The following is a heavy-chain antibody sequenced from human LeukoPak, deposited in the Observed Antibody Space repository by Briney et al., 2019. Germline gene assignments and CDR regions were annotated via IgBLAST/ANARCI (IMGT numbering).Heavy chain of an antibody. CDR2: ISGSGGST. Sequence: GGSLRLSCAASGFTFSSYAMSWVRQAPGKGLEWVSAISGSGGSTHYADSVKGRFTISRDNSKNTLYLQMNSLRAEDTAVYYCARSMIFPPDSFDYWGQGTLVTVSS. V-gene: IGHV3-23*01. CDR1: GFTFSSYA. CDR3: ARSMIFPPDSFDY. D-gene: IGHD3-22*01. J-gene: IGHJ4*02.